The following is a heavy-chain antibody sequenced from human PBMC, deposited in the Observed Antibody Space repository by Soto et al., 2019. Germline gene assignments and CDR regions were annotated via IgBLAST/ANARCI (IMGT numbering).Heavy chain of an antibody. Sequence: QVQLVESGGGVVQPGRSLRLSCAASGFTFSSYAMHWVRQAPGKGLEWVAVISYDGSNKYYADSVKGRFTISRDNSKNTLYLQMNSLRAEDTAVYYCARDEEVLLWFGELLIWGQGTLVTVSS. D-gene: IGHD3-10*01. CDR2: ISYDGSNK. CDR3: ARDEEVLLWFGELLI. J-gene: IGHJ4*02. CDR1: GFTFSSYA. V-gene: IGHV3-30-3*01.